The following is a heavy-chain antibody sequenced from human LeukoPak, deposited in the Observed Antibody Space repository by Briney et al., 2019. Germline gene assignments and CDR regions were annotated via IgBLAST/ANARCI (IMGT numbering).Heavy chain of an antibody. CDR1: GFTFSSYE. J-gene: IGHJ4*02. D-gene: IGHD3-9*01. CDR3: ARGLRYFDWVPRPFDY. V-gene: IGHV3-48*03. CDR2: ISSSGSTI. Sequence: GGSLRLSCAASGFTFSSYEMNWVRQAPGKGLEWVSYISSSGSTIHYADSVKGRSTIPRDNAKNSLYLQMNSLRAEDTAVYYCARGLRYFDWVPRPFDYWGQGTLVTVSS.